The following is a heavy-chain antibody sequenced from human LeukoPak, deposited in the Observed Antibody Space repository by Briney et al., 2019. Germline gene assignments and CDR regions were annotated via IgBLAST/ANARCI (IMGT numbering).Heavy chain of an antibody. V-gene: IGHV1-2*06. D-gene: IGHD2-15*01. CDR2: INPDSGGT. CDR3: ARGYGSRFDP. CDR1: GYTFTCYY. Sequence: ASVKVSCKASGYTFTCYYMHWVRQAPGQGLEWVGRINPDSGGTNYAQKFQGRVTMTRDTSISTAYMELSRLRSDDAAVYYCARGYGSRFDPWGQGTLVTVSS. J-gene: IGHJ5*02.